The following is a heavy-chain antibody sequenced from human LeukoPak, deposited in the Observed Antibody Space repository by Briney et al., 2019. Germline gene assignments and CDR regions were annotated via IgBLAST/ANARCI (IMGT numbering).Heavy chain of an antibody. J-gene: IGHJ6*02. CDR3: ARVFAGHSLGRWYYYYGMDV. CDR2: LYYDGRT. CDR1: GDSVSSSNYY. V-gene: IGHV4-39*01. Sequence: PSETLSLTCTVFGDSVSSSNYYWAWFRQPPGKGLDWIGSLYYDGRTYYSPSLESRVTVSVDTSKNQFSLKLSSVTAADTAVYYCARVFAGHSLGRWYYYYGMDVWGQGTTVTVSS. D-gene: IGHD3-3*01.